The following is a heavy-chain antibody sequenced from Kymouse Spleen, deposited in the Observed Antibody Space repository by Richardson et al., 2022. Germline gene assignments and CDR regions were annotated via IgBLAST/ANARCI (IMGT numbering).Heavy chain of an antibody. CDR3: ARDAGITGTPDI. CDR2: IWYDGSNK. V-gene: IGHV3-33*01. D-gene: IGHD1-7*01. CDR1: GFTFSSYG. Sequence: QVQLVESGGGVVQPGRSLRLSCAASGFTFSSYGMHWVRQAPGKGLEWVAVIWYDGSNKYYADSVKGRFTISRDNSKNTLYLQMNSLRAEDTAVYYCARDAGITGTPDIWGQGTMVTVSS. J-gene: IGHJ3*02.